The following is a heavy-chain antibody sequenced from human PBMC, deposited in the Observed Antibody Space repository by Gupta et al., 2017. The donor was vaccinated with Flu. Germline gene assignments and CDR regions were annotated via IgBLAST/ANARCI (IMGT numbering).Heavy chain of an antibody. CDR3: ARGRSQLEQPDV. Sequence: QVQLQQWGAGLVKYSETLSLTCALYGDSLSGYYWTWFRQPPGKGLEWIGEISHSGSTNYSPSLKSRVTISVDTSKNQFSLSLTSVTAADTAVYYCARGRSQLEQPDVWGQGTTVTVYS. V-gene: IGHV4-34*01. CDR2: ISHSGST. D-gene: IGHD1-1*01. CDR1: GDSLSGYY. J-gene: IGHJ6*02.